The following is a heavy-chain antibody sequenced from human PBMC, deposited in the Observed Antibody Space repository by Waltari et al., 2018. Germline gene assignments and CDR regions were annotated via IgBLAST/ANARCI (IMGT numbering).Heavy chain of an antibody. D-gene: IGHD3-10*01. V-gene: IGHV1-69-2*01. CDR1: GYRFTDYY. J-gene: IGHJ3*01. CDR2: FDPEDGET. CDR3: VTALGDRSSASRPFDV. Sequence: EVQLLQSGTELKKPGSTVKISCQVSGYRFTDYYIHWVQQAPGKWPQWMGLFDPEDGETIDAARFQGRGTITADTSTETAFMELSSLTSDDTAVYYCVTALGDRSSASRPFDVWGLGTLITVSS.